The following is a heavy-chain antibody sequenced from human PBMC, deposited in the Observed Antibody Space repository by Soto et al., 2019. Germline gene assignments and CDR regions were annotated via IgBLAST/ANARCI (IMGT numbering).Heavy chain of an antibody. CDR1: GYTFANFG. CDR3: AKSATVPAAIAY. Sequence: ASVKVSCKASGYTFANFGISWVRQAPGQGLEWMGWISAYNGNTNYAQKFQGRVTITRDTSASTAYMELSSLRSEDTAVYYCAKSATVPAAIAYWG. V-gene: IGHV1-18*01. J-gene: IGHJ4*01. CDR2: ISAYNGNT. D-gene: IGHD2-2*02.